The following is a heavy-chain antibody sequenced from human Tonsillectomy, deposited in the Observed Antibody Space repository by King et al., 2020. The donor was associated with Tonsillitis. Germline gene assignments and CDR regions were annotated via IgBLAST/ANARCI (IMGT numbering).Heavy chain of an antibody. CDR2: ISAYNGNT. CDR1: GYTFTSYG. CDR3: ARDYDSSGYYYSNWFDP. Sequence: QLVQSGAEVKKPGASVKVSCKASGYTFTSYGISWVRQAPGQGLEWMGWISAYNGNTNDAQKLQGRVTMTTDTSTSTAYMELRSLRSDDTAVYYCARDYDSSGYYYSNWFDPWGQGTLVTVSS. D-gene: IGHD3-22*01. J-gene: IGHJ5*02. V-gene: IGHV1-18*01.